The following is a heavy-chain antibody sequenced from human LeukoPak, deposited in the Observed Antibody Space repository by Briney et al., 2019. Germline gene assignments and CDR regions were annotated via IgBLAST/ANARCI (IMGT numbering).Heavy chain of an antibody. CDR2: ISFSVNTK. V-gene: IGHV3-48*04. CDR1: GFTFSDYS. CDR3: ARDLSGGGNWFDP. J-gene: IGHJ5*02. Sequence: GGSLRLSCAASGFTFSDYSMNWVRQAPGKGLEWVSYISFSVNTKYYGDSVKGRFTISRDNAKNSLYLHMDSLRAEDTAVYYCARDLSGGGNWFDPWGQGTLVTVSS. D-gene: IGHD3-16*01.